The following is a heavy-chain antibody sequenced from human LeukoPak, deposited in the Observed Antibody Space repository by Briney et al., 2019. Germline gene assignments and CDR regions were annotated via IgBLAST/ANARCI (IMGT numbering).Heavy chain of an antibody. CDR1: GFTFSSG. Sequence: GGSLRLSCAASGFTFSSGMHWVRQAPGKGLEWVAVISYDGNHKYYGDSVKGRFTISRDNSRNTLYLQMDSLKTEDTAVYYCAKGELHFNTCSFDYWGQGTLVTVSS. V-gene: IGHV3-30*18. CDR2: ISYDGNHK. J-gene: IGHJ4*02. D-gene: IGHD1-26*01. CDR3: AKGELHFNTCSFDY.